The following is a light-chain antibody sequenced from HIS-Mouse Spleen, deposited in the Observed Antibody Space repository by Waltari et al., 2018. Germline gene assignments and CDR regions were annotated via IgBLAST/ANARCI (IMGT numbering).Light chain of an antibody. V-gene: IGLV3-21*03. Sequence: SYVLTQPPSVSVAPGKTARITCGGTNIGSKRVPWYQQKPGQAPVLVVYDDSDRPSGIPERFSGSNAGNTATLTISRVEAGDEADYYCQVWDSSSDHVVFGGGTKLTVL. CDR3: QVWDSSSDHVV. CDR2: DDS. J-gene: IGLJ2*01. CDR1: NIGSKR.